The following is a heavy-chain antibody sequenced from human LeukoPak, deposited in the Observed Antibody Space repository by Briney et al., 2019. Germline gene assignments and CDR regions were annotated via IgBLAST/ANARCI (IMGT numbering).Heavy chain of an antibody. CDR1: AGSFSGYY. CDR2: INHSGST. D-gene: IGHD6-6*01. V-gene: IGHV4-34*01. J-gene: IGHJ3*01. Sequence: SETLSLTCAVYAGSFSGYYWSWIRQPPGKGLEWIGEINHSGSTKYNASLESRVTMSVETSKNQFTLKLNSVTAADTAVYYCAKVYSSSSRDAFDVWGPGTMVTVSS. CDR3: AKVYSSSSRDAFDV.